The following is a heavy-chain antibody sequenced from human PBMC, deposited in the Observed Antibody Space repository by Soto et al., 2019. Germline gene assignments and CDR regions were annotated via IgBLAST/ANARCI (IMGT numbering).Heavy chain of an antibody. J-gene: IGHJ4*02. CDR1: GYSFTSYW. V-gene: IGHV5-51*01. D-gene: IGHD3-22*01. CDR3: GRLTRAKKSSVYHIFDY. CDR2: IYPGDSDT. Sequence: GESLKISCKGSGYSFTSYWIAWVRQMPGKGLEWMGIIYPGDSDTRYSPSFQGQVTISADKSISTAYLQWSSLKASDSAMYYCGRLTRAKKSSVYHIFDYGGLGTLVPVPS.